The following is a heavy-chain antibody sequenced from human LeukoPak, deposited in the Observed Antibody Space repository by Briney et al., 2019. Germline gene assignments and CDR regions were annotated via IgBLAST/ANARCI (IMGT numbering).Heavy chain of an antibody. D-gene: IGHD1-26*01. V-gene: IGHV4-39*07. CDR1: GGSISSSSRY. CDR3: ATTTIRLGY. J-gene: IGHJ4*02. Sequence: PSETLSLTCTVSGGSISSSSRYWGWIRQPPGKGLEWIGSIYYSGTTYYSPSLKSRVTISVDTSKNQFSLKLSSVTAADTAVYYCATTTIRLGYWGQGTLVTVSS. CDR2: IYYSGTT.